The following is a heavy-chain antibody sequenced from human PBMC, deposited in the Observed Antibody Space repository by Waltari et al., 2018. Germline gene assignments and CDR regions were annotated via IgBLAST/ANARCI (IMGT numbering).Heavy chain of an antibody. J-gene: IGHJ2*01. D-gene: IGHD6-19*01. CDR1: GDSFSSSNYT. V-gene: IGHV4-31*03. Sequence: QVQLQESGPELVKPSQTLSLTCTVSGDSFSSSNYTWTWIRQHPREGLEWIGYIYHSGRTKYNPSLQSRVTISVDTSKNQFSLKLNSVTAADTAVYHCARIGGDYTSGWGYFDLWGRGTLVTVSS. CDR3: ARIGGDYTSGWGYFDL. CDR2: IYHSGRT.